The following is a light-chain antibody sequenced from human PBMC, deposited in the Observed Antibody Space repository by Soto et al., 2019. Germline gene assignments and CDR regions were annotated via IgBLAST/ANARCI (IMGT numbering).Light chain of an antibody. CDR3: QQSYSTLWT. V-gene: IGKV1-39*01. Sequence: DMQLTQSPSSLSASVGERVTITCRASQSISSYLKWYQQKPGKAPKLLIYAASSLESGVPSRFSGRGSGTAFTLTISSLQPEDFATYYCQQSYSTLWTFGQGTKVDIK. J-gene: IGKJ1*01. CDR1: QSISSY. CDR2: AAS.